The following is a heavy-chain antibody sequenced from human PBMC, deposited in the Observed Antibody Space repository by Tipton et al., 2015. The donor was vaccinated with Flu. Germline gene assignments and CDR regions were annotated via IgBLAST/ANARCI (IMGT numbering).Heavy chain of an antibody. CDR1: GYRFNDHY. D-gene: IGHD2/OR15-2a*01. V-gene: IGHV1-2*02. Sequence: QLVQSGAELKKPGASVKVSCQGSGYRFNDHYMHWVRQAPGQGLEWMGWINTKDNGTRYSQKFQGRVTMTTDTSISTVYMELSRLSSDDTAIYYCARDRGYFDSAAGLFDYWGQGTPVTVSS. J-gene: IGHJ4*02. CDR3: ARDRGYFDSAAGLFDY. CDR2: INTKDNGT.